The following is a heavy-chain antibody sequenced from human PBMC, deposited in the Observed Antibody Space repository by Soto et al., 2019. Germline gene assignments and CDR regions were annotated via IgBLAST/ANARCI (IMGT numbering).Heavy chain of an antibody. Sequence: EVQLVESGGGLVQPGGSPRLSCAASGFSFSTYSMNWVRQAPAKGLEWLSYISSGSTHVYHADSVRGRFTISRDDAKNSLYLQMNGLRDEDTAVYYCAFDDFRSGFYSWGQGTLVTVST. CDR3: AFDDFRSGFYS. CDR1: GFSFSTYS. CDR2: ISSGSTHV. V-gene: IGHV3-48*02. J-gene: IGHJ5*02. D-gene: IGHD3-3*01.